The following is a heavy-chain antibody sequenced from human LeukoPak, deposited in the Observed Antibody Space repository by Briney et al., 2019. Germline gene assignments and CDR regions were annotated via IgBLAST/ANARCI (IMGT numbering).Heavy chain of an antibody. CDR1: GFTFSSYG. J-gene: IGHJ4*02. CDR3: ARMWFGELLYFDY. V-gene: IGHV3-33*01. D-gene: IGHD3-10*01. CDR2: IWYDGSNK. Sequence: GGSLRLSCAASGFTFSSYGMHWVRQAPGKGLEWVAVIWYDGSNKYYADSVKGRFAISRDNAKNSLYLQMNSLRAEDTAVYYCARMWFGELLYFDYWGQGTLVTVSS.